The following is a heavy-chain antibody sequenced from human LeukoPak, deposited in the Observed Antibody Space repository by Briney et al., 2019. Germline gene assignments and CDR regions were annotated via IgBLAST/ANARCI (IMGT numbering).Heavy chain of an antibody. Sequence: GGSLRLSCAASGFTFSNAWMSWVRQAPGKGLEWVDRIKSKTDGGTTDYAAPVKGRFTISRDDSKNTLYLQMNSLKTEDTAVYYCTTVSRGDAYDYWGQGTLVTVSS. CDR3: TTVSRGDAYDY. CDR1: GFTFSNAW. J-gene: IGHJ4*02. CDR2: IKSKTDGGTT. D-gene: IGHD2-21*01. V-gene: IGHV3-15*01.